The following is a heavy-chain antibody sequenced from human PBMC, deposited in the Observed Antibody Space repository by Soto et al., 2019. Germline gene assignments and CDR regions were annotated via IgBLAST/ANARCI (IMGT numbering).Heavy chain of an antibody. D-gene: IGHD3-10*01. Sequence: PGGSLRLSCAASGFTFSSYAMSWVRQAPGKGLEWVSGISDSGGSTYYADSVKGRFTISRDNSKNTLYLSMNSLRAEDTAVYYCAKGTYYYGSAPYYFDYWGQGTLVTVSS. CDR2: ISDSGGST. V-gene: IGHV3-23*01. J-gene: IGHJ4*02. CDR3: AKGTYYYGSAPYYFDY. CDR1: GFTFSSYA.